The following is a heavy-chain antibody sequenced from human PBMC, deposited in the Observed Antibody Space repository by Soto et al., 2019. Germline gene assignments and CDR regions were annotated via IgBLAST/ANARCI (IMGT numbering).Heavy chain of an antibody. CDR2: ISAYNGNT. J-gene: IGHJ5*02. Sequence: ASVKVSCKASGYTFTSYGISWVRQAPGQGLEWMGWISAYNGNTNYAQKLQGRVTMTTDTSTSTAYMELRSLRSDDTAVYYCAREYYDSSGSAGGDWFDPWGQGTLVTVS. V-gene: IGHV1-18*01. CDR3: AREYYDSSGSAGGDWFDP. D-gene: IGHD3-22*01. CDR1: GYTFTSYG.